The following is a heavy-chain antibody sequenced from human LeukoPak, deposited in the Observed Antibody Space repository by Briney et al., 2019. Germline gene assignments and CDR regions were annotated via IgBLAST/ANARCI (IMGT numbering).Heavy chain of an antibody. CDR1: GYTFTSYD. Sequence: ASVKVSCKASGYTFTSYDINWVRQATGQGLEWMGWINPNSGNTGYAQSFQDRVTITRNTSISTVYMELSSLRSEDTAVYYCARGGQIYDFWIGYYYYYYMDVWGKGTTVTVSS. CDR2: INPNSGNT. V-gene: IGHV1-8*03. D-gene: IGHD3-3*01. J-gene: IGHJ6*03. CDR3: ARGGQIYDFWIGYYYYYYMDV.